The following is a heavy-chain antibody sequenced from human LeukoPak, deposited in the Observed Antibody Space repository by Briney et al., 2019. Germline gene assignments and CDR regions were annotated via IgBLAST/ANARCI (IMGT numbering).Heavy chain of an antibody. D-gene: IGHD4-17*01. CDR1: GFSVRTTY. CDR3: ARDRSTVTTWLDY. CDR2: ITGSGTTI. Sequence: QPGGSLRLSCAASGFSVRTTYMSWVRQAPGKGLEWVAYITGSGTTIYYADSVKGRFTISRDNAKNSLYLQMNSLRAEDTAVYYCARDRSTVTTWLDYWGQGTLVTVSS. V-gene: IGHV3-48*03. J-gene: IGHJ4*02.